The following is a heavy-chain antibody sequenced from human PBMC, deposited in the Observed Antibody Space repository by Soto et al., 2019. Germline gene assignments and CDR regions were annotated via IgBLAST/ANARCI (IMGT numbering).Heavy chain of an antibody. Sequence: GGSLRLSCAASGFTFSSYGMSWVRQATGKGLEWGSASSGRGGRTYYADSVKGRVTISRDNSKNKRYLQMNILRAEDTAVYYSANRYDSSGTDAFDIWAQGTMLTVSS. V-gene: IGHV3-23*01. CDR1: GFTFSSYG. CDR2: SSGRGGRT. CDR3: ANRYDSSGTDAFDI. J-gene: IGHJ3*02. D-gene: IGHD3-22*01.